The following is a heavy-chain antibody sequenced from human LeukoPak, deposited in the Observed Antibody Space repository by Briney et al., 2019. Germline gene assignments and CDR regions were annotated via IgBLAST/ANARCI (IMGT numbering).Heavy chain of an antibody. V-gene: IGHV3-23*01. CDR1: DFTFSSYA. Sequence: GGSLRVSCAASDFTFSSYAMTWVRQAPGKGLEWVSAISGSGGSTYYADSVKGRFTISRDNSKNTLYLQMNSLRAEDTAVYYCAKDLGEYSSSPTFDYWGQGTLVTVSS. J-gene: IGHJ4*02. CDR3: AKDLGEYSSSPTFDY. D-gene: IGHD6-6*01. CDR2: ISGSGGST.